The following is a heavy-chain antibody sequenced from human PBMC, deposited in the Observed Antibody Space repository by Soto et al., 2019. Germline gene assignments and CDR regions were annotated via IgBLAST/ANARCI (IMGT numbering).Heavy chain of an antibody. Sequence: SETLSLTCAVSGGSISSSNWWSWVRQPPGKGLEWIGEIYHSGSTNYNPSLKSRVTISVDKSKNQFSLKLSSVTAADTAVYYCARVPRGYDSSGYYFYYYGMDVWGQGTTVTVSS. D-gene: IGHD3-22*01. J-gene: IGHJ6*02. V-gene: IGHV4-4*02. CDR1: GGSISSSNW. CDR3: ARVPRGYDSSGYYFYYYGMDV. CDR2: IYHSGST.